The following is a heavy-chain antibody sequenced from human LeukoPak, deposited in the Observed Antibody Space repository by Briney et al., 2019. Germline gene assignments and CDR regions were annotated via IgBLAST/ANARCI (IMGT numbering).Heavy chain of an antibody. V-gene: IGHV3-30*03. CDR3: ARDQGSSGWYEGNDH. Sequence: GGSLRLSCAASGFTFSSYWMSWVRQAPGKGLEWVALMSYDGRDKYYADSVKGRFSISRDNSNNMLYLQMNSLRAEDTAVYYCARDQGSSGWYEGNDHWGQGTLVTVSS. CDR2: MSYDGRDK. CDR1: GFTFSSYW. J-gene: IGHJ4*02. D-gene: IGHD6-19*01.